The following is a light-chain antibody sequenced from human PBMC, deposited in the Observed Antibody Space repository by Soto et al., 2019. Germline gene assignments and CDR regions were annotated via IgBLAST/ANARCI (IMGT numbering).Light chain of an antibody. V-gene: IGKV1-17*01. Sequence: QTPCSLSAGVKWVITITCRASRDIGSDLSWYQQKPGKAPKLLIYAASTLQSGVPSRFSGSGSGTDFTLTISSLEPEDFAVYYCQQRSNWTLTFGGGTKVDIK. CDR1: RDIGSD. CDR2: AAS. J-gene: IGKJ4*01. CDR3: QQRSNWTLT.